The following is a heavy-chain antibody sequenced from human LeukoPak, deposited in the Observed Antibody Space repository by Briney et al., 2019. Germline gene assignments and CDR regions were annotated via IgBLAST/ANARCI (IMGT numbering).Heavy chain of an antibody. D-gene: IGHD3-3*01. Sequence: QSGGSLRLPCAASGFTFSSYAMSWFRQAPGKGLEWVGFIRSKAYGGTTEYAASVKGRFTISRDDSKSIAYLQMNSLKTEDTAVYYCTRYYDFWSGYSFFDYWGQGTLVTVSS. J-gene: IGHJ4*02. CDR1: GFTFSSYA. CDR3: TRYYDFWSGYSFFDY. V-gene: IGHV3-49*03. CDR2: IRSKAYGGTT.